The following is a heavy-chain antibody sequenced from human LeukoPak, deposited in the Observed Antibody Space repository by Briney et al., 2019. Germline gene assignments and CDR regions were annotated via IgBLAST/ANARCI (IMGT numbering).Heavy chain of an antibody. CDR3: AKDQRYPDTSDYYQARPPRGKFDY. D-gene: IGHD3-22*01. J-gene: IGHJ4*02. Sequence: GGSLRLSCAASGFSFSNYGMHWVRQAPGKGLEWVASILYDGSRSYFTASLKGRWTISRDNSKNTLYLHMNSLRPEDTAVYFCAKDQRYPDTSDYYQARPPRGKFDYWGQGTLVAVSS. CDR1: GFSFSNYG. V-gene: IGHV3-30*02. CDR2: ILYDGSRS.